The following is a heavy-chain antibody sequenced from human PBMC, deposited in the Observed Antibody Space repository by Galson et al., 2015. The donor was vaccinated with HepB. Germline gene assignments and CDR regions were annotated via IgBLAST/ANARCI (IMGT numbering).Heavy chain of an antibody. CDR3: ARMRYWYFDL. CDR2: IDWDDDK. Sequence: PALVKPTQTLTLTCTFSGFSLSTSGMRVGWIRQPPGKALEWLARIDWDDDKFYSTSLKTRLTISKDTSKNQVVLTMTNMDPVDTATYYCARMRYWYFDLWGRGTLVTVSS. V-gene: IGHV2-70*04. CDR1: GFSLSTSGMR. J-gene: IGHJ2*01.